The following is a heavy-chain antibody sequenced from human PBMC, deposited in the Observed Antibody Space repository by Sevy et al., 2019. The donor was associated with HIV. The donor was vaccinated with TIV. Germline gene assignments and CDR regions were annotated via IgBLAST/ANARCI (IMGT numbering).Heavy chain of an antibody. CDR3: VRVDFDSSHYWPHTFDV. V-gene: IGHV4-39*01. Sequence: SETLSLTCTVSGGSISSSPYCWGWIRQPPGKRLEWIGYISYVGSPYYNPSLKNRVTMYVDTSRNQFSLQLISVTAADAALYYCVRVDFDSSHYWPHTFDVWGQGTMVTVSS. J-gene: IGHJ3*01. CDR1: GGSISSSPYC. D-gene: IGHD3-22*01. CDR2: ISYVGSP.